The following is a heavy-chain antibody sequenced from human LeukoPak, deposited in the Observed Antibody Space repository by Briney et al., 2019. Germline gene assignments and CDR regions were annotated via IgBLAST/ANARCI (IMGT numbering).Heavy chain of an antibody. CDR3: ASVRYSSGWN. V-gene: IGHV3-48*03. CDR2: ISSSGSTI. Sequence: GGSLRLSCAASGFTFSSYEMNWVRQAPGKGLEWVSYISSSGSTIYYADSVKGRFTISRDNAKNSLYLQMNSLRAEDTAVYYCASVRYSSGWNWGQGTLVTVSS. J-gene: IGHJ4*02. D-gene: IGHD6-19*01. CDR1: GFTFSSYE.